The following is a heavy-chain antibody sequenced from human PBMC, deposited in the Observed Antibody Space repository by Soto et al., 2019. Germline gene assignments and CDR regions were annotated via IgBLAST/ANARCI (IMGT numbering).Heavy chain of an antibody. Sequence: PGGSLRLSCAASGFTFNSYAMHWVRQAPGKGLEWVAVISYDGSNKYYADSVKGRFTISRDTSRNTLYLQMNSLRAEDTAVYYCARDRSLGWDTAMDYYFDHWGQGTLVTVSS. CDR3: ARDRSLGWDTAMDYYFDH. CDR2: ISYDGSNK. V-gene: IGHV3-30-3*01. J-gene: IGHJ4*02. D-gene: IGHD5-18*01. CDR1: GFTFNSYA.